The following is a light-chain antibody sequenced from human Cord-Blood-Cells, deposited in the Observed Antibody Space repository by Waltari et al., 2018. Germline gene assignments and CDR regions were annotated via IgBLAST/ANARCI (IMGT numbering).Light chain of an antibody. CDR1: SSDVGGYNY. J-gene: IGLJ3*02. CDR2: YVS. Sequence: QSALTQPASVSGSPGQSITISCTGTSSDVGGYNYVSWYQQHPGKAPKLMIYYVSKRPSGVSNRFSGSKSGNTASLTISGLQAEDEADYCCSSYTSSSTYWVFGGGTKLTVL. CDR3: SSYTSSSTYWV. V-gene: IGLV2-14*01.